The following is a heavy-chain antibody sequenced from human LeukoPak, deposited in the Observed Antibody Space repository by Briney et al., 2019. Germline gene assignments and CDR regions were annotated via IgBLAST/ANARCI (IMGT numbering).Heavy chain of an antibody. CDR3: ARKDGDG. J-gene: IGHJ4*02. V-gene: IGHV4-59*01. CDR2: IYNSGST. D-gene: IGHD5-24*01. CDR1: GVSISSYH. Sequence: SETLSLTCTVSGVSISSYHWTWIRQPPGEGLEWIGRIYNSGSTNYNPSLRGRVTISLDTSKNQVSLKLSSVTAADTAMYYCARKDGDGWGQGTLVTVSS.